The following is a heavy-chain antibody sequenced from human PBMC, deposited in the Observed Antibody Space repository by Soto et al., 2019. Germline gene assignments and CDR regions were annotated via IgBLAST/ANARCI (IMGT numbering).Heavy chain of an antibody. V-gene: IGHV4-34*01. D-gene: IGHD1-1*01. Sequence: QVQLQQWGAGLLKPSETLSLTCAVYGGFVSSGSYYWSWIRQPPGKGLEWIGEMSHSGGTHFNPSRKIRVTISVDTSKNQFSLKMSSVTAADTALYYCARVDRGTATTVVDAFDIWGPGTMVTVSS. CDR2: MSHSGGT. CDR1: GGFVSSGSYY. CDR3: ARVDRGTATTVVDAFDI. J-gene: IGHJ3*02.